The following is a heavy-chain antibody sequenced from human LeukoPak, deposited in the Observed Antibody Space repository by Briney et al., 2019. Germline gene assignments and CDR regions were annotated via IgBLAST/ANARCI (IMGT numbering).Heavy chain of an antibody. CDR3: ARGRDGGDYVFDY. V-gene: IGHV1-69*04. D-gene: IGHD4-17*01. Sequence: SVKVSCKASGGTFSSYAISWVRQAPGQGLEWMGRIIPILGIANYAQKFQGRVTITADKSTSTAYMALSSLRSEDTAVYYCARGRDGGDYVFDYWGQGTLVTVSS. CDR1: GGTFSSYA. J-gene: IGHJ4*02. CDR2: IIPILGIA.